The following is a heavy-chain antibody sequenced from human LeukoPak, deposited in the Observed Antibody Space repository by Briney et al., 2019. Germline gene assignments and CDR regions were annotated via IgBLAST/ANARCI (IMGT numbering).Heavy chain of an antibody. V-gene: IGHV1-18*01. Sequence: ASVKVSCKASGYTFTSYGITWVRQAPGRGLEWMGWISGYNGNTNYAQKFQGRVTMTTDTSTSTVYMELRSLRSDDTAVYYCARDDNYGSGQPDDWGQGTLVTVSS. J-gene: IGHJ4*02. CDR3: ARDDNYGSGQPDD. CDR2: ISGYNGNT. D-gene: IGHD3-10*01. CDR1: GYTFTSYG.